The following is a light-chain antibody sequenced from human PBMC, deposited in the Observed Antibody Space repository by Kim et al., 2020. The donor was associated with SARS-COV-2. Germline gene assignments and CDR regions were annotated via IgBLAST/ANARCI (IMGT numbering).Light chain of an antibody. CDR1: QSVGNTY. CDR2: GVS. J-gene: IGKJ1*01. V-gene: IGKV3-20*01. Sequence: EVVLTQSPGPLSLSPGERATLSCRASQSVGNTYFAWYQQKPGQPPSLLIYGVSTRATGIPDRFSGSGSETDFSLTISSLEPEDFAVYYCQQYAISPRTFGQGTKVDIK. CDR3: QQYAISPRT.